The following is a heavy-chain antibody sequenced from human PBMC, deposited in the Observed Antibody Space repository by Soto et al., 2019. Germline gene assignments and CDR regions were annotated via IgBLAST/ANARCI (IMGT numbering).Heavy chain of an antibody. D-gene: IGHD2-8*01. Sequence: EVQLLQSGGGLVQPGGSLTLACAASGFTFRDYTMSWVRQAPGKALESISAILRDYTPYYADSVRGRFSISRDTSKNTLYLEMKSLRAEDTAVYYCARRTNGYFGYWGQGAQVTVPS. V-gene: IGHV3-23*05. CDR1: GFTFRDYT. CDR2: ILRDYTP. J-gene: IGHJ4*02. CDR3: ARRTNGYFGY.